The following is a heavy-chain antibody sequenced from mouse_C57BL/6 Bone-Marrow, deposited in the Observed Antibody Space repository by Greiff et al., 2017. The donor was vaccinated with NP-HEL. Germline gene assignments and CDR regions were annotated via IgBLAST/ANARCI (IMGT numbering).Heavy chain of an antibody. CDR3: ARGGQRRLRAY. D-gene: IGHD3-2*02. Sequence: QVQLKQPGAELVKPGASVKLSCKASGYTFTSYWMHWVKQRPGQGLEWIGMIHPNSGSTNYNEKFKSKATLTVDKSSSTAYMQLSSLTSEDSAVYYCARGGQRRLRAYWGRGTTLTVSS. CDR1: GYTFTSYW. V-gene: IGHV1-64*01. J-gene: IGHJ2*01. CDR2: IHPNSGST.